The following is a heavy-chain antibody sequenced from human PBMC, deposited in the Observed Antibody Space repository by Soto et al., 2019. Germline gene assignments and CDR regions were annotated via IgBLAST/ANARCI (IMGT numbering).Heavy chain of an antibody. CDR1: GGTFSSYT. J-gene: IGHJ5*02. CDR3: ARDRPRHYDILTGYYSNNWFDP. D-gene: IGHD3-9*01. Sequence: QVQLVQSGAEVKKPGSSVKVSCKASGGTFSSYTISWVRQAPGQGLEWMGRIIPILGIANYAQKFQGRVTITADKSTSTAYMELSSLRSEDTVVYYCARDRPRHYDILTGYYSNNWFDPWGQGTLVTVSS. CDR2: IIPILGIA. V-gene: IGHV1-69*08.